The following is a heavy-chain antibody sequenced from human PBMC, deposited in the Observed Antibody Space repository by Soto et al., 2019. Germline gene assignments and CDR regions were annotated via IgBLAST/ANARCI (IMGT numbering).Heavy chain of an antibody. CDR3: SRFGAYGSH. CDR2: INANNGDT. V-gene: IGHV1-18*04. Sequence: QVQLVQSGPELKKPGASVKVSCKASGYTFTSYGISWVRQAPGQGLEWLGRINANNGDTDYRQKVQGRITMTADASTDTVDMDLRNLTTDNTGVYYCSRFGAYGSHWGQGTQITVSS. D-gene: IGHD1-26*01. CDR1: GYTFTSYG. J-gene: IGHJ4*02.